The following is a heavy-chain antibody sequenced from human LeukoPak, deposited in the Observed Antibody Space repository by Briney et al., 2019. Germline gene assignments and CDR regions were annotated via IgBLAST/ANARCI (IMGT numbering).Heavy chain of an antibody. CDR2: ISGGGDTT. D-gene: IGHD1-20*01. CDR1: GFTFSSYT. J-gene: IGHJ4*02. V-gene: IGHV3-23*01. CDR3: ASGFITGNLDY. Sequence: PGGSLRLSCAASGFTFSSYTMSWVRQAPGKGLEWVSGISGGGDTTYYADSVKGRFTISRDNAKNSLYLQMNSLRAEDTAVYYCASGFITGNLDYWGQGTLVTVSS.